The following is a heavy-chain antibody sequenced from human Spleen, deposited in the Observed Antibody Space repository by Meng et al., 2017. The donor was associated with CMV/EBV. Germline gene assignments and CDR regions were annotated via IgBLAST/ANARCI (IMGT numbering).Heavy chain of an antibody. D-gene: IGHD1-26*01. CDR2: ISGYNGNT. CDR3: AREADGATFDY. J-gene: IGHJ4*02. Sequence: QVQLVQSGAEVKKPGASVKGPCKASGYSFTSYGISWLRQAAGEGLEWMGWISGYNGNTNYAQKLQGRVTMTTDTSTSTAYMELRSLRSDDTAVYYCAREADGATFDYWGQGTLVTVSS. V-gene: IGHV1-18*01. CDR1: GYSFTSYG.